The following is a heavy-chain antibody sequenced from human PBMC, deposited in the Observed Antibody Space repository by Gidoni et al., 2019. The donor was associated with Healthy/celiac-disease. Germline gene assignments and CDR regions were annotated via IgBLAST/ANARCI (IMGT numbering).Heavy chain of an antibody. J-gene: IGHJ3*02. CDR3: AFLGYCSGGSSVMAFDI. CDR2: SSSSSSYI. Sequence: EVQLVESGGVLVKPGGSLRLSCAASGFTFISYSMNLVRQAPGKGLEWVSSSSSSSSYIYYADSVKGRFNISRENAKNSLYLQMNSLRAEDTAVYYCAFLGYCSGGSSVMAFDIWGQETMVTVSS. CDR1: GFTFISYS. D-gene: IGHD2-15*01. V-gene: IGHV3-21*01.